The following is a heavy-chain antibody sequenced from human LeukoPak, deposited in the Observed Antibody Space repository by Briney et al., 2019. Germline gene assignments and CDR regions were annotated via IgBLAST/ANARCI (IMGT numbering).Heavy chain of an antibody. Sequence: ASVKVSCKASGYTFTSYDINWVRQATGQGLEWMGWMNPNSGNTGYAQKFQGRVTMTRNTSISTAYMELSSLRSEDTAVYYYARGAYYYDILTGYYYWGQGTLVTVSS. D-gene: IGHD3-9*01. CDR2: MNPNSGNT. V-gene: IGHV1-8*01. J-gene: IGHJ4*02. CDR1: GYTFTSYD. CDR3: ARGAYYYDILTGYYY.